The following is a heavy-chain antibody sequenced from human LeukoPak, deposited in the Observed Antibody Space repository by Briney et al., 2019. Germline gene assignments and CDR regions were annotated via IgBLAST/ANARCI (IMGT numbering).Heavy chain of an antibody. V-gene: IGHV3-33*01. J-gene: IGHJ4*02. Sequence: QTGGSLRLSCAASGFTFSSYGMHWVRQAPGKGLEWVAVIWYDGSNKYYADSVKGRFTISRDNSKNTLYLQMNSLRAEDTAVYYCARDLDGQQLVPRALDYGGQGTLVTVSS. CDR1: GFTFSSYG. CDR3: ARDLDGQQLVPRALDY. CDR2: IWYDGSNK. D-gene: IGHD6-13*01.